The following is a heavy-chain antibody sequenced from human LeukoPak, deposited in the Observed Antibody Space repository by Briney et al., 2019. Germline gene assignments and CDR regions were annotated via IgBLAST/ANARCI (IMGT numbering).Heavy chain of an antibody. CDR1: GGTFSSYA. Sequence: ASVKVSCKASGGTFSSYAISWVRQAPGQGLEWMGGIIPIFGTANYAQKFQGRVTITADKSTSTAYMELSSLRSEDTAVYYCARDSSSIAAAGIFDYWGQGTLVTVSS. CDR2: IIPIFGTA. D-gene: IGHD6-13*01. CDR3: ARDSSSIAAAGIFDY. J-gene: IGHJ4*02. V-gene: IGHV1-69*06.